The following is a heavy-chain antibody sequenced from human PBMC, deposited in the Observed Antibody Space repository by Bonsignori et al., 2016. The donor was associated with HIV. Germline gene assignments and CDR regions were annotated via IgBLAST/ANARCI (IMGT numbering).Heavy chain of an antibody. CDR2: INHSGST. Sequence: WIRQPPGKGLEGIGEINHSGSTNYNPSLKSRVTISVDTSKNQFSLKLSSVTAADTAVYYCARGSYYDFWSGSYNWFDPWGQGTLVTVSS. V-gene: IGHV4-34*01. CDR3: ARGSYYDFWSGSYNWFDP. D-gene: IGHD3-3*01. J-gene: IGHJ5*02.